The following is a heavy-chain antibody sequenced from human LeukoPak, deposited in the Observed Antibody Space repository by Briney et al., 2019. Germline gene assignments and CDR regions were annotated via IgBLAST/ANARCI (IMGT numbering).Heavy chain of an antibody. CDR1: GFTFGDYA. CDR2: IRYDETAT. V-gene: IGHV3-30*04. J-gene: IGHJ5*02. CDR3: AREGFDP. Sequence: GRSLRLSCTASGFTFGDYAMSWFRQAPGKGLEWVSHIRYDETATYYADSVKGRFTISRDISQNTVYLQMNSLRAEDTAVYYCAREGFDPWGQGTLVTVSS.